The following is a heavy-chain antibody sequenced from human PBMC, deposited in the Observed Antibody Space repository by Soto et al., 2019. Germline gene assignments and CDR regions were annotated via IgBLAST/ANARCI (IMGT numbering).Heavy chain of an antibody. Sequence: QVQLVQSVAEVKKPGSSVKVSCKASGGTFSSYTISWVRQAPGQGLEWMGRLIPILGITNYAQRFQGRVTIASDNSTSTAYMELSSPRSEDTAVYYIAREISGILKQGSFDPWGQGNLVTVSS. CDR2: LIPILGIT. CDR1: GGTFSSYT. D-gene: IGHD1-26*01. CDR3: AREISGILKQGSFDP. V-gene: IGHV1-69*08. J-gene: IGHJ5*02.